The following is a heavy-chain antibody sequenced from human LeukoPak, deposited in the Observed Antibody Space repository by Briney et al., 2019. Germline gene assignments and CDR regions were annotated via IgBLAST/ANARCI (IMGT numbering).Heavy chain of an antibody. CDR3: ARATLAGDTRGWSLGVSDI. CDR2: IYQDGNT. D-gene: IGHD6-19*01. CDR1: GYSISRGHY. J-gene: IGHJ3*02. Sequence: PSETLSLTCAVSGYSISRGHYWGWFRQAPGKGLEWLASIYQDGNTYYNPSLRSRVTISLDTSNNQFSLQLPSVTAADTALYYCARATLAGDTRGWSLGVSDIWGQRTKVTVSP. V-gene: IGHV4-38-2*01.